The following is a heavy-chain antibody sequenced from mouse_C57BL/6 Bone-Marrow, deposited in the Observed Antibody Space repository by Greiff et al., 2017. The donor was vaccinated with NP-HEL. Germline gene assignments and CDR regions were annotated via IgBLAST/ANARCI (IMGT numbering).Heavy chain of an antibody. Sequence: DVQLQESGGGLVKPGGSLKLSCAASGFTFSSYTMSWVRQTPEKRLEWVATISGGGGNIYYPDSVKGRFTISRDNAKNTLYLQMSSLRSEDTALYYCARMDLNYWGQGTTLTVSS. CDR2: ISGGGGNI. CDR1: GFTFSSYT. V-gene: IGHV5-9*01. J-gene: IGHJ2*01. CDR3: ARMDLNY.